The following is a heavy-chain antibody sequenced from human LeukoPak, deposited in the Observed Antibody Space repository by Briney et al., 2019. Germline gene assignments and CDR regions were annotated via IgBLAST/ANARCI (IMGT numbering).Heavy chain of an antibody. CDR1: GGSISSGGYY. CDR3: ARETTLYYMDV. V-gene: IGHV4-31*03. Sequence: SETLSLTCTVSGGSISSGGYYWSWIRQHPGKGLEWIWYIYYSGSTYYNPSLKSRVTISVDTAKNQSSLKLSSVTAADTAVYYCARETTLYYMDVWGKGTTVTVSS. D-gene: IGHD1-14*01. CDR2: IYYSGST. J-gene: IGHJ6*03.